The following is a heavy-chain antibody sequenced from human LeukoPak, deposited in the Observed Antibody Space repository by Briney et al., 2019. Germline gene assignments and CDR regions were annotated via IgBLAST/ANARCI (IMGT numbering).Heavy chain of an antibody. CDR3: ASASSAWPSYFNF. J-gene: IGHJ4*02. D-gene: IGHD1-26*01. Sequence: AETPTLTCSVSGGSISSFYRSWIRQPPGKGLEWIGYIWHSGSTNYHPSLKSRVTISIDTSKTQFSLKLTSVTAADTAMYYCASASSAWPSYFNFWGQESVVAVFS. CDR2: IWHSGST. CDR1: GGSISSFY. V-gene: IGHV4-59*01.